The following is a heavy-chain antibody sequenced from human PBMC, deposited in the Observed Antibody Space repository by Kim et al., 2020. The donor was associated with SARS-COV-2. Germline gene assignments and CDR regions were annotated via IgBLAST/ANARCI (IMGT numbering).Heavy chain of an antibody. CDR2: IWAGGSSK. CDR3: AKDRKPWRLLGRYYVM. Sequence: GGSLRLSCAASGFTFSSYGMSWVRQVPGKGLEWVAVIWAGGSSKYYADSVKGRFTISRDNSKNTLYLQMNSLRAEDTAVYYCAKDRKPWRLLGRYYVM. D-gene: IGHD7-27*01. J-gene: IGHJ6*01. CDR1: GFTFSSYG. V-gene: IGHV3-23*01.